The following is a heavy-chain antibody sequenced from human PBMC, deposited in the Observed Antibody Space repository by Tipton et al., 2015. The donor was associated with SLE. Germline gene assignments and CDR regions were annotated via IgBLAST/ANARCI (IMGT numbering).Heavy chain of an antibody. J-gene: IGHJ3*01. CDR1: GGSISSGDYY. Sequence: TLSLTCTVSGGSISSGDYYWSWIRQPPGKGLEWIGYIYYSGSTYYNPSLKSRVTISVDTSKNQFSLKLSSVTAADTAVYYCARGGDSSRLRDAFAVWGQGTMVTVSS. CDR2: IYYSGST. CDR3: ARGGDSSRLRDAFAV. V-gene: IGHV4-30-4*01. D-gene: IGHD6-13*01.